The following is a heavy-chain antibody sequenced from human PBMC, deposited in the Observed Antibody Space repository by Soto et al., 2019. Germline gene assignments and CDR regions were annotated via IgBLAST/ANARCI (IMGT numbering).Heavy chain of an antibody. CDR2: ISTSADRP. Sequence: GGSLRLSCAGSGFTFSGYAMTWVRQAPGKGLEWVSVISTSADRPDYADSVKGRFTISRDNSKNMLYLQMNSLRVGDTAIYYCASRRGLRFLEWALYFDYWGQGTLVTVSS. CDR3: ASRRGLRFLEWALYFDY. J-gene: IGHJ4*02. D-gene: IGHD3-3*01. V-gene: IGHV3-23*01. CDR1: GFTFSGYA.